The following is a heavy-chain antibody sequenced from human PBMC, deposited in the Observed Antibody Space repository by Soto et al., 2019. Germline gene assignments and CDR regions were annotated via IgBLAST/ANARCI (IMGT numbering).Heavy chain of an antibody. CDR3: ASGEGSTYYYDSSGYDPFDY. CDR2: IIPIFGTA. J-gene: IGHJ4*02. CDR1: GGTFSSYA. Sequence: SVKVSFKASGGTFSSYAISWVRQAPGQGLEWMGGIIPIFGTANYAQKFQGRVTITADESTSTAYMELSSLRSEDTAVYYCASGEGSTYYYDSSGYDPFDYWGQGTLVTVSS. V-gene: IGHV1-69*13. D-gene: IGHD3-22*01.